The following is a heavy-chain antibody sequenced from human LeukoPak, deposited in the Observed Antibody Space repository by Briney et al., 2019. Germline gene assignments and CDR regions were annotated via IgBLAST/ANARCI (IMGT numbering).Heavy chain of an antibody. CDR1: GYIFTNYG. D-gene: IGHD3-9*01. V-gene: IGHV1-18*01. Sequence: GASVKVSCKASGYIFTNYGISWFRQAPGQGLEWVTWISAYDGETKNAQKFQDRVTATTDTSTRTAYMELRSLTSDDTAVYYCARNLMSGHPFDYWGQGTLVTVSS. CDR3: ARNLMSGHPFDY. J-gene: IGHJ4*02. CDR2: ISAYDGET.